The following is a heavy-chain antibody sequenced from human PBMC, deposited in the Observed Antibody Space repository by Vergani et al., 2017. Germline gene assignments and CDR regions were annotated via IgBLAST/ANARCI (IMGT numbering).Heavy chain of an antibody. CDR3: ARRAERWETLLRDDFDV. V-gene: IGHV4-34*01. J-gene: IGHJ3*01. CDR1: GGSLSGYY. Sequence: QVQLQQWGPGLLKPSETLSLTCAVYGGSLSGYYWSWIRLAPGKGMEWIGEINHSGTINYNPTLKSPFNVSIDTSRDHFSLKLRSVSAADTAVYFCARRAERWETLLRDDFDVWGQGTFVTVSP. CDR2: INHSGTI. D-gene: IGHD1-26*01.